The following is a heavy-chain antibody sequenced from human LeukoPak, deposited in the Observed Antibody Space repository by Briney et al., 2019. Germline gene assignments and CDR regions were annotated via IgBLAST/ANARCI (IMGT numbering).Heavy chain of an antibody. CDR3: ARPQDTSRHFDE. J-gene: IGHJ4*02. D-gene: IGHD3-3*02. Sequence: SVKVSCKASGYTFTSYYMHWVRQAPGQELEGMGGVNPICGMTTYAQKFQGRFTMTRYTSTRTVYMQLTRLRSEDTAVYYCARPQDTSRHFDEWGQGTLVTVSS. V-gene: IGHV1-46*01. CDR1: GYTFTSYY. CDR2: VNPICGMT.